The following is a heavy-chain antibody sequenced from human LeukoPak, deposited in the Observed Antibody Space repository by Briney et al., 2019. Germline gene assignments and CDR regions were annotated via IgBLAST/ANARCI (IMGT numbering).Heavy chain of an antibody. CDR1: GFTFSSYA. V-gene: IGHV3-23*01. CDR2: ISGSGGST. Sequence: GGSLRLSCAASGFTFSSYAMSWVHKAPGKGLGWVSAISGSGGSTYYADSVKGRFTISRDNSKNTLYLQMNSLRAEDTAVYYCAKSDSSGYYPLGYWGQGTLVTVSS. J-gene: IGHJ4*02. CDR3: AKSDSSGYYPLGY. D-gene: IGHD3-22*01.